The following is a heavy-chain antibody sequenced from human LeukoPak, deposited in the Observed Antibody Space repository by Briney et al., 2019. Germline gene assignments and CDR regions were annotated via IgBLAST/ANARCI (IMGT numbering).Heavy chain of an antibody. CDR2: ISKDSGDK. J-gene: IGHJ4*01. D-gene: IGHD1-26*01. V-gene: IGHV3-48*02. CDR1: GFTFNIYN. Sequence: GGSLRLSCAAAGFTFNIYNMNWVRRAPGKGLEWVSHISKDSGDKHYVDSVKGRFTISRDNTKNSLYLQMSSLRDEDTAVYYCARDFRGNYSIDYWGQGTLVTVSS. CDR3: ARDFRGNYSIDY.